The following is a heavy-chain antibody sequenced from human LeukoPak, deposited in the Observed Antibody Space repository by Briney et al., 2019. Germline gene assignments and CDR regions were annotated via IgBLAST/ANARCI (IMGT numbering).Heavy chain of an antibody. CDR1: GFTFSSYW. D-gene: IGHD2-2*02. CDR2: INTDGSST. V-gene: IGHV3-74*01. CDR3: AIIPWPPYCSSISCYTMGNY. J-gene: IGHJ4*02. Sequence: GGSLRLSCAASGFTFSSYWMHWVRQAPGKGLVWVSRINTDGSSTNFADSVKGRFTISRDNAKNTLYLQMNSLRAEDTAVYYCAIIPWPPYCSSISCYTMGNYWGQGTLVTVSS.